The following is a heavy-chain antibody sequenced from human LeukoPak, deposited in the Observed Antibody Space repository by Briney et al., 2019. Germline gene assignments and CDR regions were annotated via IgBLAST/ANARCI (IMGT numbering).Heavy chain of an antibody. V-gene: IGHV5-51*01. CDR1: EYSLTNYW. J-gene: IGHJ4*02. CDR3: ARQYSTSSKFDY. D-gene: IGHD6-6*01. Sequence: GESLKISCRGSEYSLTNYWIGWVRQMPGKGLEWMGIIYPGDSDTRYSPSFQGQVTISADKSISTAYLQWSSLKASDAAMYYCARQYSTSSKFDYWGQGTLVTVSS. CDR2: IYPGDSDT.